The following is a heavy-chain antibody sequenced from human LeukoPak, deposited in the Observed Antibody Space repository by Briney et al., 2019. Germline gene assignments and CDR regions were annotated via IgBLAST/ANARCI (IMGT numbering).Heavy chain of an antibody. Sequence: SETLSLTCAVYGGSFSGYYWSWIRQPPGKGLEWIGEINHSGSTNYNPSLKSRVTISVDTSKNQFSLKLSSVTAADTAVYYCARGSLGYYYGPGRAFDTWGQGTMVTVSS. J-gene: IGHJ3*02. CDR3: ARGSLGYYYGPGRAFDT. V-gene: IGHV4-34*01. D-gene: IGHD3-10*01. CDR2: INHSGST. CDR1: GGSFSGYY.